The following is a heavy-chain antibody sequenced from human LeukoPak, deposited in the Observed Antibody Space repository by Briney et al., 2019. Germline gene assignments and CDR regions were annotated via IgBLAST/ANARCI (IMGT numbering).Heavy chain of an antibody. Sequence: PGGSLRLSCAASGFTFDDYAMHWVRQAPGKGLEWVSLISWDGGSTYYADSVKGRFTISRDNSRNSLYLQMNSLRAEDTALYYCAKDSSRSAARLDYWGQGTLVTVSS. CDR2: ISWDGGST. V-gene: IGHV3-43D*04. J-gene: IGHJ4*02. CDR3: AKDSSRSAARLDY. CDR1: GFTFDDYA. D-gene: IGHD6-6*01.